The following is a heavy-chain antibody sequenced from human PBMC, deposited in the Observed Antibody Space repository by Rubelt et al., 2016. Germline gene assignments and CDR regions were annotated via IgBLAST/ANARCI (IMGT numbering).Heavy chain of an antibody. D-gene: IGHD4-23*01. CDR2: ISSGSSTK. J-gene: IGHJ4*02. V-gene: IGHV3-48*04. Sequence: EVQLLESGGGLVQLGGSLRLSCAASGFTFSSYSMNWVRQAPGEGLEWVSYISSGSSTKYYADSVKGRFTISRDNAKNSLYRQMNTLRAEDTAVYYCARSLRDNGGVFDYWGQGTLVTVSS. CDR3: ARSLRDNGGVFDY. CDR1: GFTFSSYS.